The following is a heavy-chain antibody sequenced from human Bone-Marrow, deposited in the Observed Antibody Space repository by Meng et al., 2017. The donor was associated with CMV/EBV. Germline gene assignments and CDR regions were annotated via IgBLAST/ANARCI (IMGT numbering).Heavy chain of an antibody. J-gene: IGHJ4*02. CDR1: GFSFSSHD. CDR3: ARDKMEGPTLFAY. D-gene: IGHD1-26*01. CDR2: IGSAGDR. V-gene: IGHV3-13*01. Sequence: GESLKISCAASGFSFSSHDMHWVRQTPGKGLEWVSSIGSAGDRYYAGSVKGRFTISRDNAENSLYLQMNSLRAEDTALYYCARDKMEGPTLFAYWGQGTLVTVSS.